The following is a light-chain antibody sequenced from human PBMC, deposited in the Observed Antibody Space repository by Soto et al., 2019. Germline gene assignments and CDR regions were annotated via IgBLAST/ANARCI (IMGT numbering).Light chain of an antibody. CDR3: SSYTSSSTL. CDR2: EVS. J-gene: IGLJ1*01. Sequence: QSVQSQAASGSGSPGQSITISCTGTSSDVGGYNYVSWYQQHPGKAPKLMIYEVSNRPSGVSNRFSGSKSGNTASLTISGLQAEDEADYYCSSYTSSSTLFGTGTKVAVL. CDR1: SSDVGGYNY. V-gene: IGLV2-14*01.